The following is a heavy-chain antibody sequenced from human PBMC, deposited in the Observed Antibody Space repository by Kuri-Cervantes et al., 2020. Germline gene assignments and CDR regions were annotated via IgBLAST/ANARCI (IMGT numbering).Heavy chain of an antibody. J-gene: IGHJ4*02. CDR3: AKSGWDAFDY. Sequence: GESLKISCAASGFTFSSYGMHWVRQAPGEGLEWVAVISYDGSNKYYADSVKGRFTISRDNSKNTLYLQMNSLRAEDTAVYYCAKSGWDAFDYWGQGTLVTVSS. V-gene: IGHV3-30*18. CDR1: GFTFSSYG. CDR2: ISYDGSNK. D-gene: IGHD1-26*01.